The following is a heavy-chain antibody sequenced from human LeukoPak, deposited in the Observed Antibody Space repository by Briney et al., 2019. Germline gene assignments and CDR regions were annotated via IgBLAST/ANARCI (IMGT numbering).Heavy chain of an antibody. V-gene: IGHV7-4-1*02. J-gene: IGHJ5*02. D-gene: IGHD2-15*01. CDR2: INTNTGNP. CDR3: ARDRSVVAATRSWFDP. Sequence: GASVKVSCKASGYTFTNYAMNWVRQAPGQGLEWMGWINTNTGNPTYAQGFTGRFVFSLDTSASTAYLQISSLKAEDTAVYYCARDRSVVAATRSWFDPWGQGTLVTVSS. CDR1: GYTFTNYA.